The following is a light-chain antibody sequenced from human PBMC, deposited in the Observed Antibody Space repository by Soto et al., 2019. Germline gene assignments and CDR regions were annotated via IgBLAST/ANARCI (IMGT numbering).Light chain of an antibody. CDR2: DVT. Sequence: QSALTQPASVSGSHGQSITISCTGTSRDVGAYNFVSWYQQHPGKAPKLMIYDVTNRPSGVSSRFSGSKSGNTASLAISGLQAEDEADYYCSSYTTSNTLVFGGGTKLTVL. CDR3: SSYTTSNTLV. V-gene: IGLV2-14*03. CDR1: SRDVGAYNF. J-gene: IGLJ2*01.